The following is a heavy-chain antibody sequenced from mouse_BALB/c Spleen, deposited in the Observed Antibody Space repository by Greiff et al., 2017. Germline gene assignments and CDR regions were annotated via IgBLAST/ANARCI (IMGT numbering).Heavy chain of an antibody. V-gene: IGHV5-17*02. CDR2: ISSGSSTI. Sequence: VQLKESGGGLVQPGGSRKLSCAASGFTFSSFGMHWVRQAPEKGLEWVAYISSGSSTIYYADTVKGRFTISRDNPKNTLFLQMTSLRSEDTAMYYCAREDYWGQGTTLTVSS. CDR3: AREDY. CDR1: GFTFSSFG. J-gene: IGHJ2*01.